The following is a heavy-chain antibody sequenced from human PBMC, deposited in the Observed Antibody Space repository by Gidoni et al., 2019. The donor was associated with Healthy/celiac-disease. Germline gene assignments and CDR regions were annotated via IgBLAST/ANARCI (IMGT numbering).Heavy chain of an antibody. V-gene: IGHV1-69*04. CDR1: GGTFSSYA. J-gene: IGHJ6*02. Sequence: QVQLVQSGAEVKKPGSSVKVSCKASGGTFSSYAISWVRQAPGQGLEWMGRIIPILGIANYAQKFQGRVTITADKSTSTAYMELSSLRSEDTAVYYCARDGATGDYYYYGMDVWGQGTTVTVSS. CDR2: IIPILGIA. CDR3: ARDGATGDYYYYGMDV. D-gene: IGHD7-27*01.